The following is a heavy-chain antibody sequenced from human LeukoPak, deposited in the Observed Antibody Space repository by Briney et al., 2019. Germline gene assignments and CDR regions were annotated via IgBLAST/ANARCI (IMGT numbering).Heavy chain of an antibody. V-gene: IGHV1-18*01. J-gene: IGHJ5*02. CDR3: ERDCSGGSCYSGLSWLDP. Sequence: ASVKVSCKASGYTFTSYGISWVRQAPGQGLEWMGWISAYNGNTNYAQKLQGRVTMTTDTSTSTAYMELRSLRSDDTAVYYCERDCSGGSCYSGLSWLDPWGQGTLVTVSS. CDR2: ISAYNGNT. D-gene: IGHD2-15*01. CDR1: GYTFTSYG.